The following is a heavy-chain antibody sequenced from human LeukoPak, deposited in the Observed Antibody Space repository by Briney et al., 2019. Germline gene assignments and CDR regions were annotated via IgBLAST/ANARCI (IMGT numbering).Heavy chain of an antibody. CDR1: GYTFNTYG. J-gene: IGHJ4*02. CDR2: ISPYNGNT. Sequence: PGASVKVSCKPYGYTFNTYGIAWVRQAPGQGLEWMGWISPYNGNTNYAQKFQDRVTMTTDTSTSTAYMELRSLRSDDTAVYYCARGPHQRSGYPDDWGQGTLVTVSS. V-gene: IGHV1-18*01. CDR3: ARGPHQRSGYPDD. D-gene: IGHD3-22*01.